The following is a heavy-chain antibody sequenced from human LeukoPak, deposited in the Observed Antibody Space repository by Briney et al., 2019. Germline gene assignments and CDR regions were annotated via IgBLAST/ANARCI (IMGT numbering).Heavy chain of an antibody. J-gene: IGHJ4*02. CDR3: ARAKTSGSYLYDY. D-gene: IGHD1-26*01. CDR2: ISTSSTYV. CDR1: GFTFSKYS. V-gene: IGHV3-21*01. Sequence: GGSLRLSCAASGFTFSKYSMNWVRQAPGKGLEWVSSISTSSTYVYYADSMEGRFTVSRDNAKKSLYLQMSSLRAEDTAVYYCARAKTSGSYLYDYWGQGTLVTVSS.